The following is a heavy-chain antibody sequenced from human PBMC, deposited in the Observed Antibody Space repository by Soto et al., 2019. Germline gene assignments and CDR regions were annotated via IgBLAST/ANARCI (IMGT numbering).Heavy chain of an antibody. D-gene: IGHD3-16*02. J-gene: IGHJ4*02. CDR2: ISSSSTI. Sequence: EVQLVESGGGLVQPGGSLRLSCAASGFTFSSYSMNWVRQAPGKGLEWVSYISSSSTIYYADYVKSRFSIPRDNAKNSLYRQMNSLGAEDTAVYYCVRDGHYDYIWVSYPHDPGVDYCGQGTLVTVSS. CDR3: VRDGHYDYIWVSYPHDPGVDY. V-gene: IGHV3-48*01. CDR1: GFTFSSYS.